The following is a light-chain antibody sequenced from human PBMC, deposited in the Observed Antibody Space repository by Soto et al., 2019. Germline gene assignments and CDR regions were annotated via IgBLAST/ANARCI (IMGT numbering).Light chain of an antibody. CDR3: SSYTTLTSLYV. J-gene: IGLJ1*01. Sequence: QSVLTQPPSASGSPGQSVTISCTGTSSDVGGYNYVSWYQQHPGKAPKLIIYDVTHRPSGVSDRFSGSKSGNTASLTISGLQADDEADYYCSSYTTLTSLYVFGTGTKVTVL. CDR1: SSDVGGYNY. V-gene: IGLV2-14*01. CDR2: DVT.